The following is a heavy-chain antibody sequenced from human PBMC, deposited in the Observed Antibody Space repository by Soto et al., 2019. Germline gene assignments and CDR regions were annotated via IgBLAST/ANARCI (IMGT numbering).Heavy chain of an antibody. D-gene: IGHD6-19*01. CDR1: GYTFISYW. J-gene: IGHJ4*02. CDR2: IYPGDSDI. CDR3: ASILAEAGTGFDF. Sequence: GEPLKISCQATGYTFISYWIAWVRQVPGKGLEWMCIIYPGDSDIRYSPSFKGQITISADKSITTAYLQWSSLQASDTAMYYCASILAEAGTGFDFWGQGSLVTVSS. V-gene: IGHV5-51*01.